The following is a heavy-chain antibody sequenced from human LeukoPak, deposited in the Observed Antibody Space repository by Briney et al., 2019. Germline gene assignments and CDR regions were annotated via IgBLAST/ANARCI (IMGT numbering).Heavy chain of an antibody. CDR3: ARHRGQYNAHDAFDI. Sequence: PSETLSLTCTVSGGSVSGHYWSWIRQTPGQGLEWIGYILYSGSTRYNPSLGSRVTISVDTSKDLFSLKLTSVTAADTALYYCARHRGQYNAHDAFDIWGQGTLVAVSS. D-gene: IGHD1-14*01. CDR1: GGSVSGHY. J-gene: IGHJ3*02. V-gene: IGHV4-59*08. CDR2: ILYSGST.